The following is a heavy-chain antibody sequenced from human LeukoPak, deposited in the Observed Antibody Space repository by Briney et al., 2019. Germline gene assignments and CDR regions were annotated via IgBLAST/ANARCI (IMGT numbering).Heavy chain of an antibody. Sequence: ASVKVSCKASGYTFTGYYMHWVRQAPGQGLEWMGWINPNSGGTNYAQKFQGRVTMTRDTSISTAYMELSRLRSDDTAVYYCARTQDIVVVVAATNGFDIWGQGTMVTVSS. CDR3: ARTQDIVVVVAATNGFDI. J-gene: IGHJ3*02. D-gene: IGHD2-15*01. CDR2: INPNSGGT. V-gene: IGHV1-2*02. CDR1: GYTFTGYY.